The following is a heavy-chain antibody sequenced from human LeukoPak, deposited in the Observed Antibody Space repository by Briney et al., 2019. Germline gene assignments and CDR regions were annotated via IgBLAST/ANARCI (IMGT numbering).Heavy chain of an antibody. D-gene: IGHD4-23*01. V-gene: IGHV1-69*13. CDR1: GGTFSSYA. J-gene: IGHJ4*02. Sequence: SVKVSCKASGGTFSSYAISWVRQAPGQRLEWMGGIIPIFGTANYAQKFQGRVTITADESTSTAYMELSSLRSEDTAVYYCARGTTVVTPLDYWGQGTLVTVSS. CDR3: ARGTTVVTPLDY. CDR2: IIPIFGTA.